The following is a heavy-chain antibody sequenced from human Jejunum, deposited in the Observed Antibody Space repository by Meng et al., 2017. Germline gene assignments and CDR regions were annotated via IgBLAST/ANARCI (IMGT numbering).Heavy chain of an antibody. CDR3: ASDRITD. V-gene: IGHV3-74*01. D-gene: IGHD3-16*01. J-gene: IGHJ1*01. CDR1: GFTFSSHW. CDR2: VSTDGTIT. Sequence: EVQRGESWGGLFQPGGSLRLSCAASGFTFSSHWMHWVRQAPGKGLVWLSRVSTDGTITNYADSVKGRFTISRDNAKDTVFLEMNSLRVEDTAVYYCASDRITDWGQGTLVTVSS.